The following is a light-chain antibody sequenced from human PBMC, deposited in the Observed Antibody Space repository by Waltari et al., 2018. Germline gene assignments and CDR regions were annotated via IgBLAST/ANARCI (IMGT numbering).Light chain of an antibody. Sequence: SSELTQPPSVSVSPGQTARITCSGDALPRQFASWYQQKPGQAPVIVIYKDTGRPSEIPERCSGSSSGTTVTLTISGVQAEDEADYYCQSADASGTYKLFGGGTKLTVL. CDR3: QSADASGTYKL. CDR2: KDT. J-gene: IGLJ2*01. CDR1: ALPRQF. V-gene: IGLV3-25*03.